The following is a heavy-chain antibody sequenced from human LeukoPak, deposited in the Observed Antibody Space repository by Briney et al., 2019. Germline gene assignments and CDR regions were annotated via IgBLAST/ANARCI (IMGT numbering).Heavy chain of an antibody. D-gene: IGHD3-22*01. CDR2: IYYSGST. Sequence: SETLSLTCTVSGGSISSHYWNWIRQPPGKGLEWIGYIYYSGSTNYNPSHKSRVSISVDTSKNQFSLKLSSVTAADTAVYYCARGDYYDSSGPLVGWGQGTLVTVSS. CDR1: GGSISSHY. J-gene: IGHJ4*02. V-gene: IGHV4-59*11. CDR3: ARGDYYDSSGPLVG.